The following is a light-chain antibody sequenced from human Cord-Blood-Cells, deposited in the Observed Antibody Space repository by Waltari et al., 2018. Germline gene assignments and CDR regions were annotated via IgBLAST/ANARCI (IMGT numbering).Light chain of an antibody. J-gene: IGKJ5*01. CDR1: QGISSY. CDR2: AAS. CDR3: QQLNSYPSIT. V-gene: IGKV1-9*01. Sequence: DIQLTQSPSFLSASVGDRVTITCRARQGISSYLAWYQQKPGKAPKLLIYAASTLQSGVPSGCSGSGSGTEFTLTISSLQPEDFATYYCQQLNSYPSITFGQGTRLEIK.